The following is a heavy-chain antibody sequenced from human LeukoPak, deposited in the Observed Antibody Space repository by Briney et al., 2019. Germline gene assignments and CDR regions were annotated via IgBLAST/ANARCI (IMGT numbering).Heavy chain of an antibody. D-gene: IGHD2-2*01. J-gene: IGHJ6*02. CDR1: GDSLTGYY. V-gene: IGHV4-59*08. Sequence: SDTLSLTCTVSGDSLTGYYWAWIRQPPGKGLEWIGYIHYSGNTNYNPSLKSRVTISVDTSRNQFSLKLNSVTAADTAVYYSARLDSSLAHYGLDVWGQGTTVTVSS. CDR3: ARLDSSLAHYGLDV. CDR2: IHYSGNT.